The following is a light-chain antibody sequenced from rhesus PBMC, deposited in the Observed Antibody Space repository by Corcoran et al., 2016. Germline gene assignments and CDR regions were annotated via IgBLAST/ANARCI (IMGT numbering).Light chain of an antibody. CDR1: QGISSW. CDR2: KAF. J-gene: IGKJ2*01. Sequence: DIQMTQSPSSLSASLGDKVTITCRARQGISSWLAWYKQKPGKAPKLLIEKAFSLQSGVPPRFTGSGSGTAFTLTISSLQPEGFETYYCRQYSSSPYSFGEWTKVEIK. CDR3: RQYSSSPYS. V-gene: IGKV1-22*01.